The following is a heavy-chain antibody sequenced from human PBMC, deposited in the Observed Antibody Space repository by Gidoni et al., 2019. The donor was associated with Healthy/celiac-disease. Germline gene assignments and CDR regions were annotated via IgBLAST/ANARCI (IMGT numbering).Heavy chain of an antibody. CDR1: GGTFSSYA. CDR2: IIPIFGTA. V-gene: IGHV1-69*06. J-gene: IGHJ6*03. D-gene: IGHD2-2*02. Sequence: QVQLVQSGAEVKKPGSSVKVSCKASGGTFSSYAISWVRQAPGQGLEWMGGIIPIFGTANYAQKFQGRVTITADKSTSTVYMELSSLRSEDTAVYYCASGYCSSTSCYKVPNYYYMDVWGKGTTVTVSS. CDR3: ASGYCSSTSCYKVPNYYYMDV.